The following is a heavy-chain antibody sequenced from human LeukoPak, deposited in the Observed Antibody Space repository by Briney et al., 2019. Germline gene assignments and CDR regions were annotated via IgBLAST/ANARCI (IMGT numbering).Heavy chain of an antibody. V-gene: IGHV4-59*08. J-gene: IGHJ4*02. CDR2: IYYSGST. Sequence: SETLSLTCTVSGGSISSYYWSWIRQPPGKGLEWIGYIYYSGSTNYNPSLKSRVTISVDTSKNQFSLKPSSVTAADTAVYYCARHVREFDYWGQGTLVTVSS. CDR1: GGSISSYY. CDR3: ARHVREFDY. D-gene: IGHD1-26*01.